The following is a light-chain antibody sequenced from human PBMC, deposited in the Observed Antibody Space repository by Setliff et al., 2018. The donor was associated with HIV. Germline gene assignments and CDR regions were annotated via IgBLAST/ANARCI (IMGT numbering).Light chain of an antibody. CDR3: AAWDDSLNAHV. Sequence: VLTQPPSASGTPGQRVTISCSGGSSNIGSNTVNWYQQLPGTAPKLLLDSNNQRPSGVPDRFSGSKSGTSASLAISGLQSEDEADYFCAAWDDSLNAHVFGVGTKVTV. V-gene: IGLV1-44*01. CDR2: SNN. J-gene: IGLJ1*01. CDR1: SSNIGSNT.